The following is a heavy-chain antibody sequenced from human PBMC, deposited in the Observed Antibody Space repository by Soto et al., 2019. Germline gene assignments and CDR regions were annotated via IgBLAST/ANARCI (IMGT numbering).Heavy chain of an antibody. Sequence: ASVKVSCKASGYTFTGYSMHWLRQAPGQGLEWMGWINTYNGNTNYAQNLQGRVTLTTDTSTSTAYMELTSLRSNDTAIYYCAMVDVYVTPSPQDVWGQGTTVNVSS. J-gene: IGHJ6*02. CDR2: INTYNGNT. CDR1: GYTFTGYS. V-gene: IGHV1-18*04. D-gene: IGHD3-16*01. CDR3: AMVDVYVTPSPQDV.